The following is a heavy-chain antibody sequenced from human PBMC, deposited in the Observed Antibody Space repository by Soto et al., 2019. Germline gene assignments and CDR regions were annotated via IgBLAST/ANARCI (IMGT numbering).Heavy chain of an antibody. Sequence: TWISQTTGKGLELVSYVNPGGDVTNYADSVKGRFTISRDNSKNTFSLQMNSLRGDDTVVYFCARANATAMDRCDNSGQAPLGTLSS. CDR3: ARANATAMDRCDN. D-gene: IGHD5-18*01. V-gene: IGHV3-11*06. CDR2: VNPGGDVT. J-gene: IGHJ4*02.